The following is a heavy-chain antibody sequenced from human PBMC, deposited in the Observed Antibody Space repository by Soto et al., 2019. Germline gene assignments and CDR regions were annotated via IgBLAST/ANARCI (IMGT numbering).Heavy chain of an antibody. V-gene: IGHV3-7*01. Sequence: AGGSLRLSCAASGFTLSSYWMSWVRQAPGKGLEWVANIKQDGSEKYYVDSVKGRFTISRDNAKNSLYLQMNSLRAEDTAVYYCARVRLGYYQQTFDYWGQGTLVTVSS. CDR1: GFTLSSYW. J-gene: IGHJ4*02. CDR3: ARVRLGYYQQTFDY. D-gene: IGHD3-22*01. CDR2: IKQDGSEK.